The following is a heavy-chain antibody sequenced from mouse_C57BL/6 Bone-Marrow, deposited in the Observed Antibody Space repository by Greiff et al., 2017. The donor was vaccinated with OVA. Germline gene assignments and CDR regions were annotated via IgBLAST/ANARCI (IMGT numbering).Heavy chain of an antibody. CDR3: ARDYGSSHPYFDY. Sequence: EVQLVESGGGLVKPGGSLKLSCAASGFTFSSYAMSWVRQTPEKRLEWVATISDGGSYTYYPDNVKGRFTISRDNAKNNLYLQMSHLKSEDTAMYYCARDYGSSHPYFDYWGQGTTLTVSS. J-gene: IGHJ2*01. D-gene: IGHD1-1*01. V-gene: IGHV5-4*01. CDR1: GFTFSSYA. CDR2: ISDGGSYT.